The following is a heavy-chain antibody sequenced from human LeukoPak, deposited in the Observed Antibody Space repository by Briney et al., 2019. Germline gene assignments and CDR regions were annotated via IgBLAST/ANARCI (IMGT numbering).Heavy chain of an antibody. CDR2: ISVYSGHT. CDR1: DHTSTNYG. D-gene: IGHD3-10*01. J-gene: IGHJ4*02. V-gene: IGHV1-18*01. CDR3: ARDLWFGEGEDY. Sequence: ASVKVSCKASDHTSTNYGISWVRQAPGQGLEWMGPGQGLECMAWISVYSGHTYYAQKFQGRVTVTTDTSTSTAFMELRSLRSDDTAVYYCARDLWFGEGEDYWGQGTLVTVSS.